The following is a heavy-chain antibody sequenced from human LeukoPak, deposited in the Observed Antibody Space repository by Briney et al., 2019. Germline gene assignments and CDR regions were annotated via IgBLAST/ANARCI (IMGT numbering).Heavy chain of an antibody. V-gene: IGHV5-51*01. D-gene: IGHD2-15*01. CDR3: VRSPACSGGDCYPNWFDP. J-gene: IGHJ5*02. CDR1: GYSFTSYW. Sequence: GESLKISCKGSGYSFTSYWIGWVRQMPGKGLEWMGIIYPGDSDTRYSPSFQGQVTISADKSISTAYLQRSSLKASDTAMYYCVRSPACSGGDCYPNWFDPWGQGTLVTVSS. CDR2: IYPGDSDT.